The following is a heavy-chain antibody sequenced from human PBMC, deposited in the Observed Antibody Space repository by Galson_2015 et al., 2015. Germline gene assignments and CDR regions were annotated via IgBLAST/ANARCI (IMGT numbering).Heavy chain of an antibody. CDR3: AGVAYTAGPLDY. V-gene: IGHV3-30-3*01. D-gene: IGHD5-18*01. CDR1: GFTFSSYA. J-gene: IGHJ4*02. Sequence: SLRLSCAASGFTFSSYAMHWVRQAPGKGLEWVAVIAYDGSNKYYADSVKGRFTISRDNSKNTLYLLMNSLRAEDTAVYYCAGVAYTAGPLDYGAREPWSPSPQ. CDR2: IAYDGSNK.